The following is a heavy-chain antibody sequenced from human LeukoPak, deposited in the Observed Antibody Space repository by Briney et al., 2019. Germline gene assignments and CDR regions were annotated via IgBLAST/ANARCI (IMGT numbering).Heavy chain of an antibody. J-gene: IGHJ4*02. CDR2: IRSDGSNK. CDR3: AKGAISACYSLDQ. Sequence: PGGSLRLSCAASGFTLGSCGMHWVRQAPGKGLEWVAFIRSDGSNKNYADSVKGRFTISRDSSKNTLYLQMNSLRAEDTALYYCAKGAISACYSLDQWGQGTLVTVSS. D-gene: IGHD2/OR15-2a*01. V-gene: IGHV3-30*02. CDR1: GFTLGSCG.